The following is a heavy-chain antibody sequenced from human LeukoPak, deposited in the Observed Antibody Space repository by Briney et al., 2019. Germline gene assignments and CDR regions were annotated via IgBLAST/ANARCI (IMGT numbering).Heavy chain of an antibody. J-gene: IGHJ4*02. Sequence: PGGSLRLSCAASGFTFSSYSMNWVRQAPGKGLEWVSYISTSSGTIYYADSVKGRFTTSRDNAKNSLYLQMNSLRAEDTAVYYCARGFNYQFDYWGQGTLVTVSS. V-gene: IGHV3-48*01. CDR3: ARGFNYQFDY. CDR2: ISTSSGTI. CDR1: GFTFSSYS. D-gene: IGHD4-11*01.